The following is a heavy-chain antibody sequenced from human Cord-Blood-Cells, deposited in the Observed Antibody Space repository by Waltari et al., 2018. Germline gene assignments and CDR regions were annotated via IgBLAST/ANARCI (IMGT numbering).Heavy chain of an antibody. CDR1: GFSLSTSGVG. Sequence: QITLKESGPTLVKPTQTLTLTCTFSGFSLSTSGVGVGWIRQPPGKALEWLARIYWDDEKRYSTALKGRLTITKDTSKNQVFLTMTNRDPVDTATYYCAHSSSSGWYFDLWGRGTLVTVSS. J-gene: IGHJ2*01. CDR3: AHSSSSGWYFDL. CDR2: IYWDDEK. D-gene: IGHD6-6*01. V-gene: IGHV2-5*02.